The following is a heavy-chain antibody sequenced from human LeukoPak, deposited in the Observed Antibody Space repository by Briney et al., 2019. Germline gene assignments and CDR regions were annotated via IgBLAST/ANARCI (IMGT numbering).Heavy chain of an antibody. CDR2: ISGSGGGT. CDR3: AKDMIVVVPTAREYFDY. CDR1: GFTFSSYA. D-gene: IGHD2-2*01. V-gene: IGHV3-23*01. Sequence: GGSLRLSCAASGFTFSSYAMSWVRQAPGKGLEWVSGISGSGGGTYYADSAKGRFTISRDNSKNTVYLQMNRLRAEDTAVYYCAKDMIVVVPTAREYFDYWGQGTLVTVSS. J-gene: IGHJ4*02.